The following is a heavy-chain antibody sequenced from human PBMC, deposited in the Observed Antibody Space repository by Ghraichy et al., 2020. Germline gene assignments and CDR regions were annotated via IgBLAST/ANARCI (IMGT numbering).Heavy chain of an antibody. CDR3: AHQDYGGKVSYFDY. Sequence: SGPTLVKPTQTLTLTCTFSGFSLSTSGVGVGWIRQPPGKALEWLALIYWNDDKRYSPSLKSRLTITKDTSKNQVVLTMTNMDPVDTATYYCAHQDYGGKVSYFDYWGQGTLVTVSS. V-gene: IGHV2-5*01. CDR2: IYWNDDK. D-gene: IGHD4-23*01. J-gene: IGHJ4*02. CDR1: GFSLSTSGVG.